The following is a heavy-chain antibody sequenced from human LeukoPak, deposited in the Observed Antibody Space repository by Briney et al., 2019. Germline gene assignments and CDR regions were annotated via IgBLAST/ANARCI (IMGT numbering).Heavy chain of an antibody. V-gene: IGHV4-59*01. CDR1: GGSISGYY. CDR2: IYYSGST. CDR3: ARAYGTIDY. Sequence: SETLSLTCTVSGGSISGYYWSWIRQPPGKGLESLGYIYYSGSTNYNPSLKSRVTISLDTSKNQFSLRLSSVTAADTAIYYCARAYGTIDYWGQGTLVTVSS. J-gene: IGHJ4*02. D-gene: IGHD2-8*01.